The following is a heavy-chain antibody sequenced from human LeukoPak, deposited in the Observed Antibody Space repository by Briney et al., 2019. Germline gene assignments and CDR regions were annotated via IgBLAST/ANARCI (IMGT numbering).Heavy chain of an antibody. V-gene: IGHV1-2*02. J-gene: IGHJ3*02. D-gene: IGHD3-9*01. Sequence: GSSVKVSCKGSGYTFTGYNIQWVRQAPGQGPEWVGWSSPKSGGTSYAQKFQGRVTMTRDTYINTAYMELSGLRPDDTAVYYCARVRTLDWVHDAFEMWGQGTLVSVSS. CDR3: ARVRTLDWVHDAFEM. CDR2: SSPKSGGT. CDR1: GYTFTGYN.